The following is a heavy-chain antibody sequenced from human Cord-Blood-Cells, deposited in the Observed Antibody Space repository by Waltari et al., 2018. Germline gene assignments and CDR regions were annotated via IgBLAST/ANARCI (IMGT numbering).Heavy chain of an antibody. D-gene: IGHD6-13*01. Sequence: LQLQESRPGLVTPSETLSLTCTVACGSISRRSYYWGWIRQPPGKGLEWIGSIYYSGSTYYNPSLKSRVTISVDTSKNQFSLKLSSVTAADTAVYYCASNPGIIAPWGQGTLVTVSS. V-gene: IGHV4-39*01. CDR3: ASNPGIIAP. CDR2: IYYSGST. CDR1: CGSISRRSYY. J-gene: IGHJ5*02.